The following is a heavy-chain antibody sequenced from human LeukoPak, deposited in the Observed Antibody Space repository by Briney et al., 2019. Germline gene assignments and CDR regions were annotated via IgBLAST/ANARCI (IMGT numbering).Heavy chain of an antibody. V-gene: IGHV4-39*01. Sequence: NPSETLSLTCTVSGGSISSSSYYWGWIRQPPGKGLEWIGSIYYSGSTYYNPSLKSRVTISVDTSKNQFSLKLSSVTAADTAVYYCARPRRYYYYGTDVWGQGTTVTVSS. CDR1: GGSISSSSYY. CDR3: ARPRRYYYYGTDV. J-gene: IGHJ6*02. CDR2: IYYSGST.